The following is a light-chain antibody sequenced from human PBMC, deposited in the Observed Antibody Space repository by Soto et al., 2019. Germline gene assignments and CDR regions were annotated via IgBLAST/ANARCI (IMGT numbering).Light chain of an antibody. V-gene: IGKV3D-20*02. Sequence: VLSRCRGQLSLSRGERATLSCRASQTVRPNYLAWYQQKPGQAPQLLIYDASSRATGSPDRVRGSGSGTDFSLTISDVQPEDFALYYCHQRQSWPRTFGQGTKVDIK. CDR1: QTVRPNY. J-gene: IGKJ1*01. CDR2: DAS. CDR3: HQRQSWPRT.